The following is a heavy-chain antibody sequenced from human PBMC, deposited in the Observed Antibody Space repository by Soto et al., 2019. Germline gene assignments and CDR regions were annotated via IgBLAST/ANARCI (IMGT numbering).Heavy chain of an antibody. CDR1: GGSISSSSYY. J-gene: IGHJ3*01. Sequence: QLQLQESGPGLVKPSETLSLTCTVSGGSISSSSYYWGWIRQPPGKGLEWIVSIYSSGSTYYNPSLKSRVTISVDTSKNQFSLKLSSVTAADTAVYYCATPVSSGYQAFEVWGQGTMVTVSS. V-gene: IGHV4-39*01. CDR2: IYSSGST. CDR3: ATPVSSGYQAFEV. D-gene: IGHD3-22*01.